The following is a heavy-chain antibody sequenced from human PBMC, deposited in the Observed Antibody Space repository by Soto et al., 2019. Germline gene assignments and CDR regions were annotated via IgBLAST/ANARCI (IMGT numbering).Heavy chain of an antibody. CDR1: GFTLSDYN. V-gene: IGHV3-30*14. D-gene: IGHD3-22*01. J-gene: IGHJ4*02. Sequence: QVQLVESGGGVVQPGRSLRLSCKASGFTLSDYNMHWVRQAPGKGLEWLGVIFYDGSGHFYADSMEGRFTISRDASKNMLYLQMNRLRLEDTAVYFCGREQNSGYYRTSDYWGQGTLVTVSS. CDR3: GREQNSGYYRTSDY. CDR2: IFYDGSGH.